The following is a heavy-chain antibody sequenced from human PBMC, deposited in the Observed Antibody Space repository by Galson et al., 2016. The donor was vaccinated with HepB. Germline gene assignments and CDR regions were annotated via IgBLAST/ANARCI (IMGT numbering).Heavy chain of an antibody. Sequence: SLRLSCAASGFAFSSYAMSWVRQAPGKGLEWVSTLSGSGGSTYYAGSVKGRFTISRDNSKNTLYLQMNSLRTEDTAVYYCAKDVTLFGGYNWFDPWGQGTLVTVSS. V-gene: IGHV3-23*01. J-gene: IGHJ5*02. CDR3: AKDVTLFGGYNWFDP. D-gene: IGHD3-3*01. CDR1: GFAFSSYA. CDR2: LSGSGGST.